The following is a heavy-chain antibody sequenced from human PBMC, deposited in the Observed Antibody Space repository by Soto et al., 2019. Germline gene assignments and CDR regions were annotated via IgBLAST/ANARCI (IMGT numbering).Heavy chain of an antibody. CDR2: INSDGSST. D-gene: IGHD3-22*01. Sequence: PGGSLRLSCAASGFTFSSYWMHWVRQAPGKGLVWVSRINSDGSSTSYADSVKGRFTISRDNAKNTLYLQMNSLRAEDTAVYYCASRGYDSSGNASFDYWGQGTLVTVSS. J-gene: IGHJ4*02. CDR1: GFTFSSYW. CDR3: ASRGYDSSGNASFDY. V-gene: IGHV3-74*01.